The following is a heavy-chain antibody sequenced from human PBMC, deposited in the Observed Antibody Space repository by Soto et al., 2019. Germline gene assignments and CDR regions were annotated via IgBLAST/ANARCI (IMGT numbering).Heavy chain of an antibody. J-gene: IGHJ6*02. CDR1: GFTVSNNY. Sequence: PGGSLRLSCAASGFTVSNNYMSWVRQAPGKGLEWVSVIYSDGSTYNADSVKGRFTISRDNSKNTLYLQMNGLRAEDTAIYYCARVIYYSYAMDVWGQGTTVTVSS. V-gene: IGHV3-66*01. CDR2: IYSDGST. CDR3: ARVIYYSYAMDV.